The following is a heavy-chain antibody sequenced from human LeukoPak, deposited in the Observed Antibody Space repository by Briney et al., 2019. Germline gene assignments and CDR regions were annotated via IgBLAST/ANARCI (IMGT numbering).Heavy chain of an antibody. Sequence: GGSLRLSCAASEFTFSDYSMNWVRQAPGKGLEWVSSISSSSSYIYYADSVKGRFTISRDNAKNSLYLQMNSLRAEDAAVYYCARGGGAVALYYFDYWGQGTLVTVYS. D-gene: IGHD6-19*01. V-gene: IGHV3-21*01. CDR1: EFTFSDYS. J-gene: IGHJ4*02. CDR2: ISSSSSYI. CDR3: ARGGGAVALYYFDY.